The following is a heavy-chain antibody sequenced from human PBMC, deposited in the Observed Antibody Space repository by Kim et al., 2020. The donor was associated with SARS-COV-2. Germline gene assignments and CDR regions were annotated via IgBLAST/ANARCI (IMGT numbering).Heavy chain of an antibody. J-gene: IGHJ4*02. D-gene: IGHD3-9*01. V-gene: IGHV3-74*03. CDR3: ARAGLLTGYFDY. Sequence: TMYADSVKGQVVISKDNANNTLYLQMNTLGPEDTGVYYCARAGLLTGYFDYWGQGILVTVSS. CDR2: T.